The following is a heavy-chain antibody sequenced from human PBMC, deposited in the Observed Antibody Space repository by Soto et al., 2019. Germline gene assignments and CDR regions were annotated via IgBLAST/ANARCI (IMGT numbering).Heavy chain of an antibody. CDR2: ISAHNGNT. CDR1: GYAFTTYG. D-gene: IGHD3-10*01. CDR3: ARGGYGAY. J-gene: IGHJ4*02. Sequence: QVHLVQSGAEVKKPGASVKVSCKGSGYAFTTYGITWVRQAPGQGLEWMGWISAHNGNTNYAQKLQGRVTVTRDTSTSTAYMELRSLRSDDPAVYYCARGGYGAYWGQGALVTVSS. V-gene: IGHV1-18*01.